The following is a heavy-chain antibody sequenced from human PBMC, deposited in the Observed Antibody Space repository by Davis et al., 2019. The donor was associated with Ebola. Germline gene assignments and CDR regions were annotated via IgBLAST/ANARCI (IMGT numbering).Heavy chain of an antibody. CDR2: ISYDGSNK. CDR3: AKSDRMDV. J-gene: IGHJ6*02. V-gene: IGHV3-30*18. Sequence: GESLKTSCAASGFTFSSYGMHWVRQAPGKGLEWVAVISYDGSNKYYADSVRGRLTISRDNSKNTLYLQMNSLRAEDTAVYYCAKSDRMDVWGQGTTVTVSS. CDR1: GFTFSSYG.